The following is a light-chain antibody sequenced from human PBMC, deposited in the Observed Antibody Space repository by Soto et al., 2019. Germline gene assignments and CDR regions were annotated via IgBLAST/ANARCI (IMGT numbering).Light chain of an antibody. V-gene: IGLV1-40*01. J-gene: IGLJ1*01. CDR2: GNS. CDR1: NTNIGAGYD. CDR3: QSYDSSLSGYV. Sequence: HSVLTQPPSVSGAPGQRVTISCTGSNTNIGAGYDVHWYQQLPGTAPKLLIYGNSNRPSGVPDRFSGSKSGTSASLAITGLQAEDEAHYYCQSYDSSLSGYVFGTGTKVTVL.